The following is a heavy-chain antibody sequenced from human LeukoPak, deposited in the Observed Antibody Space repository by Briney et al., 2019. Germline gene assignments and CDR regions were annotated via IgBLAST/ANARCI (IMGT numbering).Heavy chain of an antibody. D-gene: IGHD1-7*01. CDR3: ARGARPDTGTTRYYYYYYYMDV. Sequence: GGSLRLSCAASGFTLSSYSMNWVRQAPGKGLEWVSSISSSSSYIYYADSVKGRFTISRDNAKNSLYLQMNSLRAEDTAVYYCARGARPDTGTTRYYYYYYYMDVWGKGTTVTVSS. CDR2: ISSSSSYI. V-gene: IGHV3-21*01. J-gene: IGHJ6*03. CDR1: GFTLSSYS.